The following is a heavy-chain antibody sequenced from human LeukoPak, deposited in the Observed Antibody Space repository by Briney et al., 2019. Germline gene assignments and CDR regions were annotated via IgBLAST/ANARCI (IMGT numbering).Heavy chain of an antibody. CDR1: GYSFTTYW. CDR2: IYPGDSDT. V-gene: IGHV5-51*01. J-gene: IGHJ4*02. CDR3: ARLDYDILTGYGYFDY. Sequence: GESLKISCKGFGYSFTTYWIGWVRQMPGKGLEWMGIIYPGDSDTRYSPSFQGQVTISAAKSISTAYLQWSSLRASDTAMYYCARLDYDILTGYGYFDYWGQGTLVTVSS. D-gene: IGHD3-9*01.